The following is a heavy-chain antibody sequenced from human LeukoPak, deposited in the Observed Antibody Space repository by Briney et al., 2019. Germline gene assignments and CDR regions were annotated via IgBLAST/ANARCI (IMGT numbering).Heavy chain of an antibody. J-gene: IGHJ6*02. V-gene: IGHV3-23*01. CDR3: ASKFGESYYYYYGLDV. Sequence: GGSLRLSCAASGFTFSGYAMAWVRQAPGKGLEWVSVIGGSGDTTRYADSVKGRFTISRDKSKTTLFLQMNSLRVEDTAVYYCASKFGESYYYYYGLDVWGQGSTVTVSS. D-gene: IGHD3-10*01. CDR1: GFTFSGYA. CDR2: IGGSGDTT.